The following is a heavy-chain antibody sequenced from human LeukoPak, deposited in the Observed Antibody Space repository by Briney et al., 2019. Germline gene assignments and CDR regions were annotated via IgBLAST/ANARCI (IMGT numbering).Heavy chain of an antibody. Sequence: GGSLRLSCSASGFTFSSYWMHWVRQAPGKGLVGVSDINSDGSNTYYVDSVKGRFTISRDNAKNTLYLQLNSLRAEDTAVYYCARGADSNGYTVLDYWGQGTLVTVSS. CDR1: GFTFSSYW. D-gene: IGHD3-22*01. J-gene: IGHJ4*02. CDR2: INSDGSNT. V-gene: IGHV3-74*01. CDR3: ARGADSNGYTVLDY.